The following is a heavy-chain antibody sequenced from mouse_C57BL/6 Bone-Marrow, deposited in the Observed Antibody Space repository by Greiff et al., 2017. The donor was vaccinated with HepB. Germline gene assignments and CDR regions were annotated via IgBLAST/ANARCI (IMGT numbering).Heavy chain of an antibody. D-gene: IGHD2-1*01. Sequence: EVKLVESGPELVKPGASVKIPCKASGYTFTDYNMDWVKQSHGKSLEWIGDINPNNGGTIYNQKFKGKATLTVDKSSSTAYMERRSLTSEDTAVYYCARDGKPSMDYWGQGPSVTVSS. CDR3: ARDGKPSMDY. J-gene: IGHJ4*01. CDR2: INPNNGGT. CDR1: GYTFTDYN. V-gene: IGHV1-18*01.